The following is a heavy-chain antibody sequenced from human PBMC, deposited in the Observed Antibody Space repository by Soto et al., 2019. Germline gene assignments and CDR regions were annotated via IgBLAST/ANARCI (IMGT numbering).Heavy chain of an antibody. CDR2: ISSSSSYI. D-gene: IGHD3-22*01. Sequence: VGSLRLSCAASGFTFSSYSMNWVRQAPGKRLEWVSSISSSSSYIYYADSVKGRFTISRDNAKNSLYLQMNSLRAEDTAVYYCARDWSYDSSGPLWFDPWGQGTLVTVSS. J-gene: IGHJ5*02. V-gene: IGHV3-21*01. CDR1: GFTFSSYS. CDR3: ARDWSYDSSGPLWFDP.